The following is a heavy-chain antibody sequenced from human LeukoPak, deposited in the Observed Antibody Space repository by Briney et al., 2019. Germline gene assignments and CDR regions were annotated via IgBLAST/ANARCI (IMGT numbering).Heavy chain of an antibody. CDR1: GGSISSSSYY. D-gene: IGHD6-19*01. Sequence: PSETLSLTCTVSGGSISSSSYYWGWIRQPPGKGLEWIGSIYYSGSTYYNPSLKSRVTISVDTPKNQFSLKLSSVTAADTAVYYCARQPAPYSSGWYDGFDIWGQGTMVTVSA. V-gene: IGHV4-39*07. J-gene: IGHJ3*02. CDR3: ARQPAPYSSGWYDGFDI. CDR2: IYYSGST.